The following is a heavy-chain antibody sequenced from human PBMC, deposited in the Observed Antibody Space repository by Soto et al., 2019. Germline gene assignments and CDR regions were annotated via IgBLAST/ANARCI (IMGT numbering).Heavy chain of an antibody. V-gene: IGHV1-8*01. D-gene: IGHD1-26*01. CDR1: GYSFTGLD. Sequence: ASVKVSCKASGYSFTGLDINWVRQTTGQGLEWMGWMEPSSGRTGYAQKFQGRITMTRDTSINTAYMELSSLTSDDTAFYYCARGVTAGVDYWGQGTLVTVSS. CDR3: ARGVTAGVDY. CDR2: MEPSSGRT. J-gene: IGHJ4*02.